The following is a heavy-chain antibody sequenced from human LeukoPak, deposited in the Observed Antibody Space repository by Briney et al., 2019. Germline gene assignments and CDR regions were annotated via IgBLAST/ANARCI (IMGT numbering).Heavy chain of an antibody. CDR1: GWSFSGYY. CDR3: ARVSEYYYDSSGPRSLDY. J-gene: IGHJ4*02. V-gene: IGHV4-34*01. Sequence: KPSETLSLTCAVYGWSFSGYYWSWIRQPPGKGLEWIGEINRSGSTNYNPSLKSRVTISVDTSKNQFSLKLSSVTAADTAVYYCARVSEYYYDSSGPRSLDYWGQGTLVTVSS. CDR2: INRSGST. D-gene: IGHD3-22*01.